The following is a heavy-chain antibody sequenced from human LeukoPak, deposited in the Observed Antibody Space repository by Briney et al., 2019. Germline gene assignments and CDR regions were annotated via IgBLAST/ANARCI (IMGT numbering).Heavy chain of an antibody. CDR2: IKAGNGDT. CDR1: GYIFTKYV. D-gene: IGHD2-21*01. CDR3: ARDDCGDTCYPGGY. J-gene: IGHJ4*02. Sequence: ASVKVSCKASGYIFTKYVVHWVRQAPGQRREWMGWIKAGNGDTKYSQKFQDRLTITTDPSASTVYLELSSLTSEHTALYYCARDDCGDTCYPGGYWRQGTLVTVSS. V-gene: IGHV1-3*01.